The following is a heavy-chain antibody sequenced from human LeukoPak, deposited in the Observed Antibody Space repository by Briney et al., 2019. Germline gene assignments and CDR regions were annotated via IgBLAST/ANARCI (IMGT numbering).Heavy chain of an antibody. D-gene: IGHD3-3*01. J-gene: IGHJ6*03. CDR1: GFTFSSYA. CDR2: LSGSGGST. V-gene: IGHV3-23*01. CDR3: AKGFTYYDFWSGYSDYYYYMDV. Sequence: PGGSLRLSCAASGFTFSSYAMSWVRPAPGKGLEGVAALSGSGGSTYYADSVKGRFTISRDNSKNTLYLQMNSLRAEDTAVYYCAKGFTYYDFWSGYSDYYYYMDVWGKGTTVTVSS.